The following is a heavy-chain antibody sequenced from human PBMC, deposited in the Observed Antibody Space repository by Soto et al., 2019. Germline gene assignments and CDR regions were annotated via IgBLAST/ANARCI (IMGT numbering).Heavy chain of an antibody. D-gene: IGHD3-22*01. J-gene: IGHJ6*02. V-gene: IGHV1-46*01. CDR3: ARDHDGNYYDSSGYPDGMDV. Sequence: ASVKVSCTASGYTFTSYYMHWVRQAPGQGLEWMGIINPSGGSTSYAQKFQGRVTMTRDTSTSTVYMELSSLRSEDTAVYYCARDHDGNYYDSSGYPDGMDVWGQGTTVTVSS. CDR2: INPSGGST. CDR1: GYTFTSYY.